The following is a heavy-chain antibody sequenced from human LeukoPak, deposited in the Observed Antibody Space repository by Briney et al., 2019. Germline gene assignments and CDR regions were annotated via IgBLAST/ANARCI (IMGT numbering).Heavy chain of an antibody. CDR1: GGSISSGGYS. J-gene: IGHJ6*02. CDR3: ARHLPHGMDV. Sequence: PSQTLSLTCAVSGGSISSGGYSWSWIRQPPGKGLEWIGYIYHSGSTYYNPSLKSRVTISVDRSKNQFSLKLSSVTAADTAVYYCARHLPHGMDVWGQGTTVTVSS. V-gene: IGHV4-30-2*01. CDR2: IYHSGST.